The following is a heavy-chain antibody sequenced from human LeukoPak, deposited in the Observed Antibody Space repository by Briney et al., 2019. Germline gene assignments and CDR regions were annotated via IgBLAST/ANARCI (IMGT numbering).Heavy chain of an antibody. V-gene: IGHV3-30*03. CDR3: ASHYDSSGPWGY. J-gene: IGHJ4*02. Sequence: GGSLRLSCAASGFTFSSYGMHWVCQAPGKGLEWVAVISYDGSNKYYADSVKGRFTISRDNSKNTLYLQMNSLRAEDTAVYYCASHYDSSGPWGYWGQGTLVTVSS. D-gene: IGHD3-22*01. CDR1: GFTFSSYG. CDR2: ISYDGSNK.